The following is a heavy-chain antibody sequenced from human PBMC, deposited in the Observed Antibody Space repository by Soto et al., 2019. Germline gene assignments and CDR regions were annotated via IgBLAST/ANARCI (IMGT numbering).Heavy chain of an antibody. CDR3: ARGQYGSGGGYFDY. CDR2: ISSSGSPI. V-gene: IGHV3-48*03. Sequence: EVQLVESGGGLVQPGGSLRLSCAASGFTFSSYEMNWVRQAPGKGLEWVSYISSSGSPIYYADSVKGRFTISRDNAKNSLDLQMNSRGAEDTAVYYWARGQYGSGGGYFDYWGQETLVTVSS. CDR1: GFTFSSYE. D-gene: IGHD6-19*01. J-gene: IGHJ4*02.